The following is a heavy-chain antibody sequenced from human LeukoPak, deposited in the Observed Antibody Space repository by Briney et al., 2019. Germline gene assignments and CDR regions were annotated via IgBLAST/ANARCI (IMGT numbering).Heavy chain of an antibody. J-gene: IGHJ3*02. V-gene: IGHV4-59*11. Sequence: ETLSLTCTVSGGSISSHYWSWIRQPPGKGLEWIGYIYYSGSTNYNPSLKSRVTISGDTSKNQFSLKLSSVTAADTAVYYCARAIVGATTRAFDIWGQGTMVTVSS. D-gene: IGHD1-26*01. CDR2: IYYSGST. CDR1: GGSISSHY. CDR3: ARAIVGATTRAFDI.